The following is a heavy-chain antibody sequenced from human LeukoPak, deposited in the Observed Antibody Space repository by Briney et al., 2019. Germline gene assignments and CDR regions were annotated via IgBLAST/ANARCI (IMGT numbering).Heavy chain of an antibody. D-gene: IGHD3-10*01. CDR3: ARANYYGSGKEDLDY. V-gene: IGHV1-8*01. J-gene: IGHJ4*02. CDR2: MNPNSGNT. Sequence: GASVKVSCKASGYTFTTYDINWARQATGQGLEWMGWMNPNSGNTGYAQKFQGRVTMTRNTSMSTAYMELSSLRSEDTAVYYCARANYYGSGKEDLDYWGQGTLVTVSS. CDR1: GYTFTTYD.